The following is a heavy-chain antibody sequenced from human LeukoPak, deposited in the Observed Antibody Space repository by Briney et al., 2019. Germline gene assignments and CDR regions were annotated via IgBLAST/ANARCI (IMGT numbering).Heavy chain of an antibody. J-gene: IGHJ5*02. V-gene: IGHV1-69*04. CDR3: ARDEEDWFDP. Sequence: SVKVSCKASGGTFSSYAISWVRQAPGQGLEWMGRIIPILGIANYAQKLQGRVTMTTDTSTSTAYMELRSLRSDDTAVYYCARDEEDWFDPWGQGTLVTVSS. CDR1: GGTFSSYA. CDR2: IIPILGIA.